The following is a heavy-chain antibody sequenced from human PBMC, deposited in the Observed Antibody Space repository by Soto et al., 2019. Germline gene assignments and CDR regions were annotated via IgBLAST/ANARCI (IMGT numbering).Heavy chain of an antibody. CDR3: ARRSSGSYYYYGMDV. D-gene: IGHD1-26*01. CDR1: GYSFTSYW. J-gene: IGHJ6*02. V-gene: IGHV5-10-1*01. Sequence: PGESLKISCKGSGYSFTSYWISWVRQMPGKGLEWMGRIDPSDSYTNYSPSFQGHVTISADKSISTAYLQWSSLKASDTAMYYCARRSSGSYYYYGMDVWGQGTTVTVS. CDR2: IDPSDSYT.